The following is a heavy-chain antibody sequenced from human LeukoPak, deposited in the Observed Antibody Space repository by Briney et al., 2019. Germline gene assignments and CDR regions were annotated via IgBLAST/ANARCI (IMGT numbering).Heavy chain of an antibody. Sequence: SETLSLTCAVYGGSFSGYYWSGIRQPPGKALEWIGEINHSGSTNYNPSLKSRVTISVDTSKNQFSLKLSSVTAADTAVYYCARSPSAYYYDSSGYFDYWGQGTLVTVSS. J-gene: IGHJ4*02. CDR1: GGSFSGYY. CDR3: ARSPSAYYYDSSGYFDY. CDR2: INHSGST. V-gene: IGHV4-34*01. D-gene: IGHD3-22*01.